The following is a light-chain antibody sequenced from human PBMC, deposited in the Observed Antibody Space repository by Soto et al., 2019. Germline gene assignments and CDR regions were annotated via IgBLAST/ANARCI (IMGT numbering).Light chain of an antibody. CDR2: AAS. J-gene: IGKJ5*01. Sequence: DIQMTQSPSSLSASVGDRVTITCRASQSISSYLNWYQQKPGKAPKLLIYAASSLQSGVPSRFSGSGSGTDFTLTISSLQPEDFATYYCKQIYSTPITFVQGTRLEIK. CDR1: QSISSY. V-gene: IGKV1-39*01. CDR3: KQIYSTPIT.